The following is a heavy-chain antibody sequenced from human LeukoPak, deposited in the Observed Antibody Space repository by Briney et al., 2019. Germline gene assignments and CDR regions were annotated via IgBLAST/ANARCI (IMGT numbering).Heavy chain of an antibody. CDR3: RAAFDI. V-gene: IGHV3-15*01. Sequence: GGSLRLSCAASGFTFSSYAMSWVRQAPGKGPEWVGRIKSKNDGATTDYAAPVKGRFTISRDDSKNTLYLQMNSLKTEDTAVNYCRAAFDIWGQGTMVTVSS. J-gene: IGHJ3*02. CDR2: IKSKNDGATT. CDR1: GFTFSSYA.